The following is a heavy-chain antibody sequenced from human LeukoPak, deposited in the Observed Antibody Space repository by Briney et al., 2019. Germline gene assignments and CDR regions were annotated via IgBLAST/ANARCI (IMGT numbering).Heavy chain of an antibody. V-gene: IGHV4-61*02. CDR2: IYTSGST. Sequence: SETLSLTCTVSGGSISSGSYYWSWIRQPAGKGLEWIGRIYTSGSTNYNPSLKSRVTISLDTSKNQFSLKLSSVTAADTAVYYCARAWLPFDCWGQGTLVTVSS. D-gene: IGHD3-9*01. CDR3: ARAWLPFDC. CDR1: GGSISSGSYY. J-gene: IGHJ4*02.